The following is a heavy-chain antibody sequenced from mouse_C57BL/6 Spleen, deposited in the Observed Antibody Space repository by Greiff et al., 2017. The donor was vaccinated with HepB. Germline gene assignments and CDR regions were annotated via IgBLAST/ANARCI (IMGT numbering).Heavy chain of an antibody. D-gene: IGHD1-1*01. CDR1: GFNIKDDY. J-gene: IGHJ2*01. V-gene: IGHV14-4*01. Sequence: VQLQQSGAELVRPGASVKLSCTASGFNIKDDYMHWVKQRPEQGLEWIGWIDPENGDTEYASKFQGKATIPADTSSNTAYLQLSSLTSEDTAVYYCTTHYYGRDYFDYWGQGTTLTVSS. CDR3: TTHYYGRDYFDY. CDR2: IDPENGDT.